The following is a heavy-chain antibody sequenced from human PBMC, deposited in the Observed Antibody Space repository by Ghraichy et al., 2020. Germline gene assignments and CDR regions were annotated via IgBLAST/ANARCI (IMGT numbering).Heavy chain of an antibody. CDR1: GFTFSSFW. CDR2: INQDGSEK. Sequence: GESLNISCAASGFTFSSFWMSWVRQTPGKGLEWVANINQDGSEKYYVDSVKGRFTISRDNAKNSLYLQMNNLRAGDTAVYYCARHRLNEYYVSGSLFDCWGQGTLVTVSS. D-gene: IGHD3-10*01. CDR3: ARHRLNEYYVSGSLFDC. V-gene: IGHV3-7*03. J-gene: IGHJ4*02.